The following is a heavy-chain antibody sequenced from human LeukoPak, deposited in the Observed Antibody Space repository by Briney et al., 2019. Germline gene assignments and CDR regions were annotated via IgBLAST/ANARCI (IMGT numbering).Heavy chain of an antibody. CDR1: GFTFSSYS. J-gene: IGHJ4*02. V-gene: IGHV3-21*01. CDR2: ISSSSSYI. Sequence: GGSLRLSCAASGFTFSSYSMNWVRQAPGKGLEWVSSISSSSSYIYYADSVKGRFTTSRDNAKNSLYLQMNSLRAEDTAVYYCARVWGYCSSTSCYGGGYFDYWGQGTLVTVSS. CDR3: ARVWGYCSSTSCYGGGYFDY. D-gene: IGHD2-2*01.